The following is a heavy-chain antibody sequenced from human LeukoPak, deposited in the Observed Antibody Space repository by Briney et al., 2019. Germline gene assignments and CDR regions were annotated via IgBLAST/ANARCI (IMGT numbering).Heavy chain of an antibody. V-gene: IGHV3-23*01. Sequence: GSLRLSCAASGFTFSSCVMSWVRQAPGKGLGWYSGISGTGGSTYYADSVKGRFTISRDNSESTLYLQIKKPRNQETDVFYCAKDRWLRTPNNFDYWGQGTLVTVSS. CDR3: AKDRWLRTPNNFDY. D-gene: IGHD5-12*01. CDR1: GFTFSSCV. CDR2: ISGTGGST. J-gene: IGHJ4*02.